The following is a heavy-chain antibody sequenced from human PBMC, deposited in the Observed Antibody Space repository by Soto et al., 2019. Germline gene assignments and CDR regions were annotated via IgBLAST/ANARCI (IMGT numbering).Heavy chain of an antibody. J-gene: IGHJ5*02. D-gene: IGHD3-16*01. CDR2: IKEDGSEK. CDR1: GFTFHNYW. V-gene: IGHV3-7*01. Sequence: EVQLVGSGGGLVQPGGSLRISCAASGFTFHNYWMSWVRQAPGKGLEWVANIKEDGSEKYYVDSVKGRFTFSRDNANNSVYLQMHSLRAEDTAIYYCARDFRGEGGEWFDPWGQGTLVTVSS. CDR3: ARDFRGEGGEWFDP.